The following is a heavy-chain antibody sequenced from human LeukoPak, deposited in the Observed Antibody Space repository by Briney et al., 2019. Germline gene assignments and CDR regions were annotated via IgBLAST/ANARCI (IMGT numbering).Heavy chain of an antibody. CDR1: GYSFTSYC. Sequence: PGESLKISCKGSGYSFTSYCIGWVRQMPGKGLEWMGIIYPGDSDTRYRPSFQGQVTISADKSISTAYLQWSSLKASDTAMYYCARHHYYDSSGYADYWGQGTLVTVSS. D-gene: IGHD3-22*01. J-gene: IGHJ4*02. CDR2: IYPGDSDT. CDR3: ARHHYYDSSGYADY. V-gene: IGHV5-51*01.